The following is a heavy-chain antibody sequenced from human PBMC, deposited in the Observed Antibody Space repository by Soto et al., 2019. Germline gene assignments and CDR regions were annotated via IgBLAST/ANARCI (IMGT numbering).Heavy chain of an antibody. CDR3: AREMFPHNAVTGDNSFDS. J-gene: IGHJ5*01. D-gene: IGHD3-10*02. CDR1: GFTFSNYW. V-gene: IGHV3-74*01. Sequence: EVQLVESGGGVVQPGGSLRLSCAASGFTFSNYWMHWVRQVPGKGLLWVSGINSDGISTNYADSVKGRFTISRDNAKNTMYMQMNRLRAEDTAVYYCAREMFPHNAVTGDNSFDSWGQGTRVNVSS. CDR2: INSDGIST.